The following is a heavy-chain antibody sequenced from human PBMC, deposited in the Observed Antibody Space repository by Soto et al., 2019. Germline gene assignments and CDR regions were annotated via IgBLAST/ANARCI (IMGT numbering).Heavy chain of an antibody. V-gene: IGHV3-23*01. J-gene: IGHJ4*02. CDR2: FRAGGDDGTT. CDR1: GFTFSSYS. CDR3: AKKVNSGSGSQYFDY. Sequence: GGSLRLSCVASGFTFSSYSMSWVRQAPGKGLEWVSGFRAGGDDGTTYYADSVKGRFTISRDNSKNTLFLQMNSLRAEDTTIYYCAKKVNSGSGSQYFDYFGQGTLVTVSS. D-gene: IGHD3-10*01.